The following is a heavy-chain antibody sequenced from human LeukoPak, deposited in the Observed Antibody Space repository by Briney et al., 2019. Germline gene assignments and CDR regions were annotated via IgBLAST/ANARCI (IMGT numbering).Heavy chain of an antibody. CDR2: ISAYNGNT. CDR3: ARDFAGSGSYYPSNWFDP. D-gene: IGHD3-10*01. V-gene: IGHV1-18*01. Sequence: ASVKVSCKASGYTFTSYGISWVRQAPGQGLEWMGWISAYNGNTKYAQKVQGRVTITADESTSTAYMELSSLRSEDTAVYYCARDFAGSGSYYPSNWFDPWGQGTLVTVSS. CDR1: GYTFTSYG. J-gene: IGHJ5*02.